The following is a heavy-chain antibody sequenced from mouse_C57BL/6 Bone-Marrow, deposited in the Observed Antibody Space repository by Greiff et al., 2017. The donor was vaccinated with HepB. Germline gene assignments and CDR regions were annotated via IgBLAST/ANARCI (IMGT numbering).Heavy chain of an antibody. Sequence: QVQLQQSDAELVKPGASVKISCKVSGYTFTDHTIHWMKQRPEQGLEWIGYIYPRDGSTKYNEKFKGKATLTADKSSSTAYMQLNSLTSEDSAVYFCARCDYYGSSGRNFNVWGTGTTVTVSS. CDR1: GYTFTDHT. D-gene: IGHD1-1*01. J-gene: IGHJ1*03. CDR3: ARCDYYGSSGRNFNV. V-gene: IGHV1-78*01. CDR2: IYPRDGST.